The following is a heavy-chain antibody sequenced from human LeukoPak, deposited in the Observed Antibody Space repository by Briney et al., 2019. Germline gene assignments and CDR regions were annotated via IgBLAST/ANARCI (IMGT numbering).Heavy chain of an antibody. J-gene: IGHJ4*02. CDR1: GGSITSYY. V-gene: IGHV4-59*01. CDR2: TSYSGSGDT. CDR3: ARSYDSSGYYYGFES. D-gene: IGHD3-22*01. Sequence: EPSETLSLTCTVSGGSITSYYWSWIRQAPGKGLEWIGYTSYSGSGDTNYNPSLQSRVTFSIDTSRNQFSPNLNSVTAADTAVYYCARSYDSSGYYYGFESWGQGTLVTVSS.